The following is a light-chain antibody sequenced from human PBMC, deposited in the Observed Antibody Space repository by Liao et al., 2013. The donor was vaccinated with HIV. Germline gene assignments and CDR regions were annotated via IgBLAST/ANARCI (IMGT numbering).Light chain of an antibody. J-gene: IGLJ2*01. CDR1: KLGDKY. Sequence: SYELTQPPSVSVSPGQTASITCSGDKLGDKYACWYQQKPGQSPVLVIYQDSDRPSGIPERFSGSNSGNTATLTISRVEAGDEADYYCQVWDGSSDPYVVFGGGTKVTVL. V-gene: IGLV3-1*01. CDR3: QVWDGSSDPYVV. CDR2: QDS.